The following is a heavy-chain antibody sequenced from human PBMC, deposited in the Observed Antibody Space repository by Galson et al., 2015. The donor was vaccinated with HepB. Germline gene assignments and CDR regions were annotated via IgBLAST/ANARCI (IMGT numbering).Heavy chain of an antibody. D-gene: IGHD3-10*01. CDR3: ARVRALSITMVRDYYYGMDV. Sequence: LSLTCTVSGGSISSYYWSWIRQPPGKGLEWIGYIYYSGSTNYNPSLKSRVTISVDTSKNQFSLKLSSVTAADTAVYYCARVRALSITMVRDYYYGMDVWGQGTTVTVSS. CDR2: IYYSGST. CDR1: GGSISSYY. J-gene: IGHJ6*02. V-gene: IGHV4-59*01.